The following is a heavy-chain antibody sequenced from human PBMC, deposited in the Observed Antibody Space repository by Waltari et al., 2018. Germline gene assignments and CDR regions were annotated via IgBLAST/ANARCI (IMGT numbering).Heavy chain of an antibody. CDR2: FDPEDGET. D-gene: IGHD5-12*01. Sequence: QVQLVQSGAEVKKPGASVKVSCKASGYTFTGYYMHWVRQAPGQGLEWMGGFDPEDGETIYAQKFQGRVTMTEDTSTDTAYMELSSLRSEDTAVYYCATLTSILYSGYDYWGQGTLVTVSS. CDR3: ATLTSILYSGYDY. J-gene: IGHJ4*02. V-gene: IGHV1-24*01. CDR1: GYTFTGYY.